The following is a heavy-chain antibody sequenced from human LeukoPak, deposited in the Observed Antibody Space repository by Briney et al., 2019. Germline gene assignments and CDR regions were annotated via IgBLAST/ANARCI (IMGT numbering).Heavy chain of an antibody. CDR3: ARGAAGTTPDYFYFGLDV. J-gene: IGHJ6*02. D-gene: IGHD1-7*01. V-gene: IGHV5-51*01. CDR2: IYPGDSDT. Sequence: GESLKISCKGSGYRFTDYWIGWVRQMPGKGLEWMGIIYPGDSDTRYSPSFQGQVTISADKSINTAHLQWSSLKASDTAMYYCARGAAGTTPDYFYFGLDVWGQGTTVRVSS. CDR1: GYRFTDYW.